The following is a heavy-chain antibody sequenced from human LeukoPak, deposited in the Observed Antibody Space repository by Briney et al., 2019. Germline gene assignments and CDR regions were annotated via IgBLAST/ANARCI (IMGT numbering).Heavy chain of an antibody. CDR3: ARFRVLRFSVLPSNSYMDV. CDR2: MNPNSGNT. CDR1: GYTFTSYD. V-gene: IGHV1-8*03. Sequence: ASVKVSCKASGYTFTSYDISWVRQATGQGLEWMGWMNPNSGNTGYAQKFQGRVTITRNTSISTAYMELSSLRSEDTAVYYCARFRVLRFSVLPSNSYMDVWGNGTTVIVSS. J-gene: IGHJ6*03. D-gene: IGHD3-3*01.